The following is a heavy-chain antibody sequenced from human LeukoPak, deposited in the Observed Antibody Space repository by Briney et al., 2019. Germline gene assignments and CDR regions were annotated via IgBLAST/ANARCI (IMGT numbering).Heavy chain of an antibody. CDR2: INAGNGNT. V-gene: IGHV1-3*01. CDR1: GYTFTSYA. J-gene: IGHJ4*02. CDR3: ARDLRTTPPYYFAS. Sequence: ASVKVSYKASGYTFTSYAMHWVRQAPGQRLEWMGWINAGNGNTKYSQKFQGRVTITRDTSASTAYMELSSLRSEDTAVYYCARDLRTTPPYYFASGGQGTLVTVS. D-gene: IGHD2-15*01.